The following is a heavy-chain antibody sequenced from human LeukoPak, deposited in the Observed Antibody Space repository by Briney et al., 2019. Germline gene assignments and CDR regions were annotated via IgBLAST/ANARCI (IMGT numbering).Heavy chain of an antibody. Sequence: PGGSLRLSCAASGFTFSSYAMSWVRQAPGKGLEWVSAISGSGGSTYYADSVKGRFTISRDNSKNTPYLQMNSLRAEDTAVYYCAKRGYGGYDAFDIWGQGTMVTVSS. CDR1: GFTFSSYA. J-gene: IGHJ3*02. D-gene: IGHD4-23*01. CDR2: ISGSGGST. CDR3: AKRGYGGYDAFDI. V-gene: IGHV3-23*01.